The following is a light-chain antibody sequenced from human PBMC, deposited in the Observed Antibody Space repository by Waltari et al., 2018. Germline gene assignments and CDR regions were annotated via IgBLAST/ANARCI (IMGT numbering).Light chain of an antibody. CDR1: SRDVGGENY. Sequence: QSALTQPRSVSGSPGPSVTIPGPGTSRDVGGENYVSWYQQHPGKAPKLRIYDVSKRPSGVPDRFSGSKSGNTASLPISGLQAEDEADYYCCSYAGSYTVVFGGGTKLTVL. V-gene: IGLV2-11*01. CDR2: DVS. J-gene: IGLJ2*01. CDR3: CSYAGSYTVV.